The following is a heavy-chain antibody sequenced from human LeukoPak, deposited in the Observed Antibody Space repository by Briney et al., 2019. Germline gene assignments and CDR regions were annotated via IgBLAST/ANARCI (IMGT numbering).Heavy chain of an antibody. CDR2: IHNSGRT. CDR3: ARYGTISSESYFDY. Sequence: QTSETLSLTCSVSGGSVSSYYWSWIRQSPGKGLEWIGYIHNSGRTNYNPSLKSRVTGFVDTSKNQVSLRLSSVTAADTAVYYCARYGTISSESYFDYWGQGALVTVSS. D-gene: IGHD1-14*01. V-gene: IGHV4-4*08. CDR1: GGSVSSYY. J-gene: IGHJ4*02.